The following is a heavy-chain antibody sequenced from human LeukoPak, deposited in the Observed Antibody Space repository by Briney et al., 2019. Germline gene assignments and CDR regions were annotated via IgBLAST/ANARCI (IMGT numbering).Heavy chain of an antibody. V-gene: IGHV4-61*02. CDR3: ARVAGYGDYVS. CDR2: IYTSGST. Sequence: SETLSLTCTVSGGSISSGSYYWSWIRQPAGKGLEWIGRIYTSGSTNYNPSLKSRVTISVDTSKNQFSLKLSSVTAADTAEYYCARVAGYGDYVSWGQGTLVTVSS. D-gene: IGHD4-17*01. CDR1: GGSISSGSYY. J-gene: IGHJ5*02.